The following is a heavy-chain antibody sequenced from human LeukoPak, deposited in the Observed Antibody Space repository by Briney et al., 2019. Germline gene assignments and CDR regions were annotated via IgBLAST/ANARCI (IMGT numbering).Heavy chain of an antibody. CDR1: GGSISSYY. Sequence: PSETLSLTCTVSGGSISSYYWSWIRQPPGKGLEWIGYIYYSGSTNYNPSLKSRVTISVDTSKNQFSLKLSSVTAADTAVYYCARGGVLLWFGELSRLDNWFDPWGQGTLVTVSS. V-gene: IGHV4-59*12. J-gene: IGHJ5*02. CDR3: ARGGVLLWFGELSRLDNWFDP. CDR2: IYYSGST. D-gene: IGHD3-10*01.